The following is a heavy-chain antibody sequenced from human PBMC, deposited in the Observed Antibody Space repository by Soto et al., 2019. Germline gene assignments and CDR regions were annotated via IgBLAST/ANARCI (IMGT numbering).Heavy chain of an antibody. CDR2: IYHSGST. D-gene: IGHD3-22*01. Sequence: LSLTCAVSGYSISSGYYWGWIRQPPGKGLEWIGSIYHSGSTYYNPSLKSRVTISVDTSKNQFSLKLSSVTAADTAVYYCARAYYYDSSGFAFDIWGQGTMVTVSS. CDR1: GYSISSGYY. CDR3: ARAYYYDSSGFAFDI. V-gene: IGHV4-38-2*01. J-gene: IGHJ3*02.